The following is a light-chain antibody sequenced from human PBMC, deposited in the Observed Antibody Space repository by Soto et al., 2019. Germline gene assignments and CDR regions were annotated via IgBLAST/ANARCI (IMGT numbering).Light chain of an antibody. CDR3: QQHGSSPYT. CDR1: QSVSSSY. CDR2: GAS. J-gene: IGKJ2*01. Sequence: EIVLTQSPGTLSSSPGERATLSCRASQSVSSSYLAWYQQKPGQAPRLLIYGASSRATGIPDRFSGSGSGTDFTLTISRLEPEDFAVYYCQQHGSSPYTFGQGTKLEIK. V-gene: IGKV3-20*01.